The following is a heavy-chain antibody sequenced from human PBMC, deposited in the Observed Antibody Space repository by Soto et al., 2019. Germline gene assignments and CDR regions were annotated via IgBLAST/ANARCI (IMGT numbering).Heavy chain of an antibody. CDR2: IYSAGST. CDR1: GFTVSSNY. V-gene: IGHV3-53*01. J-gene: IGHJ6*02. D-gene: IGHD2-15*01. CDR3: ARDGWQGGYYYGMDV. Sequence: EVQLVESGGGLVQPGGSLRLSCVVSGFTVSSNYLNWVRQAPGKGLEWVSIIYSAGSTYYADSVKGRFTISRDNSKNTLYLQMDSLRAEDTATYYCARDGWQGGYYYGMDVWGQGTTVTVSS.